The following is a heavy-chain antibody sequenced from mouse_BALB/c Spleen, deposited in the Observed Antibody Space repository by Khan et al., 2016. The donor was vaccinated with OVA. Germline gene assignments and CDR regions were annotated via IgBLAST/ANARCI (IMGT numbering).Heavy chain of an antibody. J-gene: IGHJ3*01. D-gene: IGHD2-14*01. Sequence: VQLQESGPGLVKPSQSLSLTCTVTGYSITSDYAWNWIRQFPRNKLEWMGYISYSGSTSYNPSLKSRISITRDTSKNQFFLQWNSVTTEDTATYFCARSGYEAWFAYWGQGTLVTVSA. CDR2: ISYSGST. V-gene: IGHV3-2*02. CDR1: GYSITSDYA. CDR3: ARSGYEAWFAY.